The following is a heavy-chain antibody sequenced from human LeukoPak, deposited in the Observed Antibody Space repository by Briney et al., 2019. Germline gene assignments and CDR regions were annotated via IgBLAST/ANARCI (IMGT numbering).Heavy chain of an antibody. V-gene: IGHV4-4*07. D-gene: IGHD3-22*01. CDR2: IHTSGST. Sequence: SETLSLTCTVSDDSITMYYWSWIRQPAGKGLEWIGRIHTSGSTNYNPSLKSRVTMSGDTSKNQFSLKLSSVTAADTAVYYCARDRYYYDSSGSQFDYWGQGTLVTVSS. J-gene: IGHJ4*02. CDR3: ARDRYYYDSSGSQFDY. CDR1: DDSITMYY.